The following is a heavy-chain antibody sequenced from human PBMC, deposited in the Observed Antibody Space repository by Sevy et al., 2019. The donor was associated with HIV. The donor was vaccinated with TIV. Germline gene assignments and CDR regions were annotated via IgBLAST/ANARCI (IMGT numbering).Heavy chain of an antibody. V-gene: IGHV3-30*18. J-gene: IGHJ1*01. CDR3: AKDRDIVIVLGATALRQ. CDR1: GFTFSTYG. CDR2: ISYDGRHK. Sequence: GGCLRLSFAASGFTFSTYGMHWVRQAPGKGLEWVAVISYDGRHKYYADSVKGRFTISRDNSTNTLDLQMNSLRAEDTAVYYCAKDRDIVIVLGATALRQWGQGTLVTVSS. D-gene: IGHD2-15*01.